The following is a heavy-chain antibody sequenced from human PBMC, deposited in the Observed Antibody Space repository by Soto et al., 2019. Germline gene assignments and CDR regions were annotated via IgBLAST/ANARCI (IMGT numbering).Heavy chain of an antibody. V-gene: IGHV3-11*01. CDR3: ARDVVAIDY. CDR2: ISYSGSTI. Sequence: GGSLILSCAASGFTFSDYYMSWIRQAPGKGLEWVSYISYSGSTIYYADSVKGRFTISRDNAKNSLYLQMNSLRADETAVYYCARDVVAIDYWGQGTLVTVSS. CDR1: GFTFSDYY. J-gene: IGHJ4*02. D-gene: IGHD2-15*01.